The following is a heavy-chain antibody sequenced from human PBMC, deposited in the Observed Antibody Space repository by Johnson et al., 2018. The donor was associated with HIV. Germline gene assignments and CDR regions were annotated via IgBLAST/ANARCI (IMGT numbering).Heavy chain of an antibody. D-gene: IGHD3-22*01. CDR3: ARDRPIAPFDI. CDR1: GFTFSSYA. J-gene: IGHJ3*02. CDR2: ISSNGGST. V-gene: IGHV3-64*01. Sequence: EVQLVESGGGLVQPGGSLRLSCAASGFTFSSYAMHWVRQAPGKGLEYVSAISSNGGSTYYANSVKGRFTISRDNSKNTLYLQMGSLRAEDMAVYYCARDRPIAPFDIWGQGTMVTVSS.